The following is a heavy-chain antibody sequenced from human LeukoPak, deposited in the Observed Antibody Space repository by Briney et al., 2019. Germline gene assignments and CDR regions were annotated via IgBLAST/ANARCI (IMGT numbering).Heavy chain of an antibody. CDR3: ARHTIFCSFINCSPFGP. J-gene: IGHJ5*02. CDR2: VSHDGIT. Sequence: SETLSLTCTVSGGSINSALYYWAWIRQTPEQQLEWIGSVSHDGITKCGPSLGGRVSLSADTSKNAFFMEVNSVTAADSAIYCCARHTIFCSFINCSPFGPWGQGTLVTVSS. V-gene: IGHV4-39*01. CDR1: GGSINSALYY. D-gene: IGHD3-3*01.